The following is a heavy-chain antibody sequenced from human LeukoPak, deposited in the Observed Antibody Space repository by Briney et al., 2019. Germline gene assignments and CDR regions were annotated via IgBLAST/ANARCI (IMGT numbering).Heavy chain of an antibody. CDR1: STSFNYYY. D-gene: IGHD2-8*01. Sequence: NPSETLSLTCGVYSTSFNYYYWSWIRQTPGKGLEWIGEINHSGSTNYNPSLRSRVTISVDTSKNQFFLKLNSATAADTAVYYCTAGDGVKAPIGVGSWYFELWGRGTLVSVTS. J-gene: IGHJ2*01. CDR2: INHSGST. V-gene: IGHV4-34*01. CDR3: TAGDGVKAPIGVGSWYFEL.